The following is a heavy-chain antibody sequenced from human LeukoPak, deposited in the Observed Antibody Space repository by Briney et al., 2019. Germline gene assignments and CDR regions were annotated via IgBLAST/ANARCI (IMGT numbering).Heavy chain of an antibody. V-gene: IGHV1-69*04. CDR1: GGTFSSYA. J-gene: IGHJ4*02. D-gene: IGHD2-21*02. CDR3: AREPCGGDCYSSLPFDY. Sequence: GASVKVSCKASGGTFSSYAISWVRQAPGQGLEWMGRIIPILGIANYAQKFQGRVTITADKSTSTAYMELSSLRSEDTAVYYCAREPCGGDCYSSLPFDYWGQGTLVTVSS. CDR2: IIPILGIA.